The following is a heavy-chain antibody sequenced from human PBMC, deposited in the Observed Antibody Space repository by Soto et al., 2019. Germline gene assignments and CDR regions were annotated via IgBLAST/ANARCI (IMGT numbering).Heavy chain of an antibody. CDR2: ISYDGSNK. Sequence: GGSLRLSCAASGFTFSSYAMHWVRQAPGKGLEWVAVISYDGSNKYYADSVKGRFTISRDNSKYTLYLQMNSLRAEDTAVYYCARDYDSSGPYYFDYWGQGTLVTVSS. D-gene: IGHD3-22*01. V-gene: IGHV3-30-3*01. CDR3: ARDYDSSGPYYFDY. CDR1: GFTFSSYA. J-gene: IGHJ4*02.